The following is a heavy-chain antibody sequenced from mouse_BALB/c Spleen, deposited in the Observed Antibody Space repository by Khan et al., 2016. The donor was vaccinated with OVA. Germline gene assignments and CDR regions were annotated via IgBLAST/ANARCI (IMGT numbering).Heavy chain of an antibody. D-gene: IGHD2-1*01. V-gene: IGHV9-3-1*01. CDR3: ARSNGNYWFAY. CDR2: INTYIGEP. J-gene: IGHJ3*01. CDR1: GYTFTNYG. Sequence: QIQLVQSGPELKKPGETVKISCKASGYTFTNYGMNWVKQAPGQGLKWMGWINTYIGEPTYADDFKGRFAFSLETSASTAYLQINNLKNEDPATYFCARSNGNYWFAYWGQGTLVTVSA.